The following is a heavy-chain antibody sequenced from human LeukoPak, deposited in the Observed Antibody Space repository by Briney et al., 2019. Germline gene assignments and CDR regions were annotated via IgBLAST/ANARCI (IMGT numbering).Heavy chain of an antibody. D-gene: IGHD3-22*01. Sequence: ASVKVSCKASGYTFTSYYMHWVRQAPGQGLEWMGIINPSGGSTSYAQKFQGRVTMTRDTSTSTVYMELSSLRSEDTAVYYCATPRHYYDSSGYPQNWGQGTLVTVSS. CDR3: ATPRHYYDSSGYPQN. CDR1: GYTFTSYY. V-gene: IGHV1-46*01. J-gene: IGHJ4*02. CDR2: INPSGGST.